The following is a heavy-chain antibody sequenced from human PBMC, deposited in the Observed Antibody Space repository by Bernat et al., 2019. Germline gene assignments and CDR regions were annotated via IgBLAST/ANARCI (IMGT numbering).Heavy chain of an antibody. J-gene: IGHJ4*02. CDR1: GFTFSSYG. CDR2: IWYDGSNK. V-gene: IGHV3-33*01. Sequence: QVQLVESGGGVVQPGRSLRLSCAASGFTFSSYGMHWVRQAPGKGLEWVAVIWYDGSNKYYADSVKGRFTISRDNSKNTLYLQMNSLRAEDTAVYYCARVPSFGYYDSSGYYDYWGQGTLVTVSS. CDR3: ARVPSFGYYDSSGYYDY. D-gene: IGHD3-22*01.